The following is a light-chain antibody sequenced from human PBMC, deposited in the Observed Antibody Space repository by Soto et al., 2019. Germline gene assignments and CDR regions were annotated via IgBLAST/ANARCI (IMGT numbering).Light chain of an antibody. V-gene: IGKV1-39*01. Sequence: DIQMTQSPSSLSASVGDRLTITCRASQTISTYLNWYQQKPGKAPSLLIFAASRLQSGAPSRFSGSGSGTDFTLTINSLQPEDFATYFCQQSYRTPYTFGPGTRVDVK. J-gene: IGKJ3*01. CDR2: AAS. CDR1: QTISTY. CDR3: QQSYRTPYT.